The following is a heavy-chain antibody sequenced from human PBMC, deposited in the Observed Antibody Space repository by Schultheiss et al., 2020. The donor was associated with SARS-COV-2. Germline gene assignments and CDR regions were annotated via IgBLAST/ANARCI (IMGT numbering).Heavy chain of an antibody. CDR1: GYTFTNYG. J-gene: IGHJ4*02. V-gene: IGHV1-2*04. CDR3: ARGQEYYDSSGYLGYYFDY. CDR2: INPNSGGT. D-gene: IGHD3-22*01. Sequence: ASVKVSCKASGYTFTNYGVTWVRQAPGQGLEWMGWINPNSGGTNYAQKFQGWVTMTRDTSISTAYMELSRLRSDDTAVYYCARGQEYYDSSGYLGYYFDYWGQGTLVTVSS.